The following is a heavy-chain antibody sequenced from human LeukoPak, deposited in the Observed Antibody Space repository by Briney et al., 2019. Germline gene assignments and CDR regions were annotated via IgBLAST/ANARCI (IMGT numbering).Heavy chain of an antibody. CDR1: GGSISSTTYY. V-gene: IGHV4-39*01. J-gene: IGHJ4*02. D-gene: IGHD1-26*01. Sequence: MASETLSLTCIVSGGSISSTTYYWGWIRQPPGKRLVWIGSIYYSGNTYYNPSLKSRVTISIDTSKNQFSLNLNSVTAADTALYSCARHYLGGNYPDYFSHWGQGTLVTVSS. CDR2: IYYSGNT. CDR3: ARHYLGGNYPDYFSH.